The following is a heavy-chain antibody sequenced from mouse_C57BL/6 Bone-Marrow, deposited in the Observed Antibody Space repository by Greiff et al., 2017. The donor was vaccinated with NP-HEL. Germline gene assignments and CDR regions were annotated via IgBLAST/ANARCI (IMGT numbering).Heavy chain of an antibody. CDR2: INPYNGGT. CDR1: GYTFTDYY. CDR3: AREGYYGNFFAY. V-gene: IGHV1-19*01. J-gene: IGHJ3*01. Sequence: VQLQQSGPVLVKPGASVKMSCKASGYTFTDYYMNWVKQSHGKSLEWIGVINPYNGGTSYNQKFKGKATLTVDKSSSTAYMELNSLTSEDSAVYYCAREGYYGNFFAYWGQGTLVTVSA. D-gene: IGHD2-1*01.